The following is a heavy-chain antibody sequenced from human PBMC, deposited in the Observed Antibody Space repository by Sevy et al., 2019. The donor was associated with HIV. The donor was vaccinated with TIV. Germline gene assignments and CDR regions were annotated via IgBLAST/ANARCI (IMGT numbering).Heavy chain of an antibody. V-gene: IGHV3-48*03. CDR1: GFTFSSYD. Sequence: GGSLRLSCTASGFTFSSYDMNWGRQAPGKGLEWVSKISSSGSSIYYADSVKGRFTISRDNAKNSLNLQMNSLRAEDTAVYYCTRNGGAFDNGFDPWGQGTLVTVSS. CDR2: ISSSGSSI. J-gene: IGHJ5*02. D-gene: IGHD2-8*01. CDR3: TRNGGAFDNGFDP.